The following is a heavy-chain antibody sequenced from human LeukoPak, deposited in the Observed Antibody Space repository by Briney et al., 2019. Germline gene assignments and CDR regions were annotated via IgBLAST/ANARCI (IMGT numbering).Heavy chain of an antibody. V-gene: IGHV3-33*08. D-gene: IGHD6-13*01. Sequence: PGGSLRLSCAASGFTFSSYSMNWVRQAPGKGLEWVTIIWYDGSNKYYADFVKGRFTTSRDNSKNTLYLQMNSLRADDTAVYYCARVSGYSGTWYVDYWGQGTLVTVSS. CDR2: IWYDGSNK. J-gene: IGHJ4*02. CDR3: ARVSGYSGTWYVDY. CDR1: GFTFSSYS.